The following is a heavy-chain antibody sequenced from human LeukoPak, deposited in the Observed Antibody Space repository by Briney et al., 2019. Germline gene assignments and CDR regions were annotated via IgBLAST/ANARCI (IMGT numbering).Heavy chain of an antibody. Sequence: AGGSLRLSCATSGFTFSNHAMHWVRQASGKGLEWVSAIGTAGDTFYPGSVKGRFTISRDNAKNSLYLQMNSLRAEDTAVYYCARGAYYYEDWGQGTLVTVSS. D-gene: IGHD3-22*01. V-gene: IGHV3-13*01. CDR3: ARGAYYYED. CDR2: IGTAGDT. J-gene: IGHJ4*02. CDR1: GFTFSNHA.